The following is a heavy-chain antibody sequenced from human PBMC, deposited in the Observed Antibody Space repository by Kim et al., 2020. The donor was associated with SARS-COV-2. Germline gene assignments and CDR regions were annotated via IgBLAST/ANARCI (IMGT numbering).Heavy chain of an antibody. D-gene: IGHD3-3*01. CDR3: ARVTRITIFGVVIIGAFDI. J-gene: IGHJ3*02. CDR1: GFTFSDYY. CDR2: IRSSGSNI. V-gene: IGHV3-11*01. Sequence: GGSLRLSCAASGFTFSDYYMSWIRQAQRKEGEWVSDIRSSGSNIYYADSVKGRFTISRDNAKNSLYLQMNSLRAEDTAVYYCARVTRITIFGVVIIGAFDIWGQGTMVTVSS.